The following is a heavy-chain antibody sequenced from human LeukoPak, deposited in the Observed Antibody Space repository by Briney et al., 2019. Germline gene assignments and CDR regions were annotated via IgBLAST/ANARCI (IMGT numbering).Heavy chain of an antibody. J-gene: IGHJ4*02. CDR1: GFTFSDYA. CDR3: AKLYDSSDYYGPASYYFDY. V-gene: IGHV3-23*01. CDR2: ISSRSGST. D-gene: IGHD3-22*01. Sequence: AGGSLRLSCAASGFTFSDYAMSWVRQAPGKGLAWVSSISSRSGSTYYADSVKGRFTISRDNSKNTLYLQMNSLRAEDTAVYYCAKLYDSSDYYGPASYYFDYWGQGTLVTVSS.